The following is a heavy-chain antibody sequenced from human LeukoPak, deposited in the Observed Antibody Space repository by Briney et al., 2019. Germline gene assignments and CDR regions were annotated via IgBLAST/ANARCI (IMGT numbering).Heavy chain of an antibody. CDR2: FQHSGNA. D-gene: IGHD1-26*01. CDR3: ARRPDYSDGKKYYYMDV. J-gene: IGHJ6*03. Sequence: SETLSLTCIVSAVSTSSYYWSCIRQPPGEGLEWIGYFQHSGNANFKPYLKSRVYISVDTSKSQFSLKLSSVTAADTAVYYCARRPDYSDGKKYYYMDVWGKGTTATVSS. CDR1: AVSTSSYY. V-gene: IGHV4-59*12.